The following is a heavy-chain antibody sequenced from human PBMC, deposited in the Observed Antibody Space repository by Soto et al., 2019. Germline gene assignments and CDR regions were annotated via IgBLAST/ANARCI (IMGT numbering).Heavy chain of an antibody. V-gene: IGHV3-74*01. CDR3: ARGSSYALDY. D-gene: IGHD3-16*01. Sequence: LRLSCAASGFTFSRYPMHWVRQAPGKGLVWVSRINSDGSSTRYADSVKGRFTVSRGNAKNTLYLEMNSLRAEDTAVYYCARGSSYALDYWGQGTLVTVSS. J-gene: IGHJ4*02. CDR1: GFTFSRYP. CDR2: INSDGSST.